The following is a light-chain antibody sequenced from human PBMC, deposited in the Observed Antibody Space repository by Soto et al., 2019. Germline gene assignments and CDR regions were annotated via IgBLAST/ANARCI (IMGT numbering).Light chain of an antibody. CDR3: QQYGGSPMFT. CDR1: QSVSSNY. CDR2: GAS. Sequence: EIVVTQSPVTLSLSPGERATLSGRAIQSVSSNYLAWYQQKPGQAPRLLIYGASRGAAGIPDRFIGSGSGTDFTLTINRLAPEDFAVYFCQQYGGSPMFTFGQGTKLEIK. V-gene: IGKV3-20*01. J-gene: IGKJ2*01.